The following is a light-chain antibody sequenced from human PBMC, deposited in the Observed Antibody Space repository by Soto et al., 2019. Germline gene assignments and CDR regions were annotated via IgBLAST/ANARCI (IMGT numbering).Light chain of an antibody. CDR1: SSNIGVNT. CDR3: VAWDDSLNGYV. Sequence: QPVLTQPPSASGTPGQRVTISCSGGSSNIGVNTVTWYQQLPRAAPKLLIYTNDQRPSGVPDRFSASKSGTAASLAISGLQSEDEADYSCVAWDDSLNGYVFGPGTKLTVL. CDR2: TND. V-gene: IGLV1-44*01. J-gene: IGLJ1*01.